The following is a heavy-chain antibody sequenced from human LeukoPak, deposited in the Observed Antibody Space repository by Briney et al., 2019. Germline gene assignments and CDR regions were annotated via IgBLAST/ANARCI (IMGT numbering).Heavy chain of an antibody. CDR3: ARRTGGTKDY. D-gene: IGHD7-27*01. J-gene: IGHJ4*02. Sequence: EWVSAISYNGASTDYADSVKGRFAISRDNSKNTLYLQMNSLRAEDTAVYYCARRTGGTKDYWGQGTQVTVSS. CDR2: ISYNGAST. V-gene: IGHV3-23*01.